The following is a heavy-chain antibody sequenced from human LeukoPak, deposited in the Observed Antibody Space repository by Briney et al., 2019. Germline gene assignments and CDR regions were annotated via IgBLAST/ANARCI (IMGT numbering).Heavy chain of an antibody. D-gene: IGHD3-3*01. J-gene: IGHJ4*02. CDR3: ARLIEGSDYDFWSGYPYYFDY. Sequence: SETLSLTCTVSGVSISSSSYYWGWIRQPPGKGLEWIGSIYYSGSTYYNPSLKSRVTISVDTSKNQFSLKLSSVTAADTAVYYCARLIEGSDYDFWSGYPYYFDYWGQGTLVTVSS. CDR2: IYYSGST. CDR1: GVSISSSSYY. V-gene: IGHV4-39*01.